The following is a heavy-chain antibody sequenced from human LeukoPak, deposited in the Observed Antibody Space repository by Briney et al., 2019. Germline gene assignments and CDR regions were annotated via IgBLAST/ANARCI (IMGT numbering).Heavy chain of an antibody. CDR3: ARVLAAIALRDYHYVDV. CDR2: IYSRDVT. Sequence: GGSLRLSCAASGFSVSSNSMSWVRQAPGKGLECVSIIYSRDVTSYADSVKDRFTISRDSDKNTLFLQMDSLRSDDTAVYYCARVLAAIALRDYHYVDVWGKGTTVTVSS. V-gene: IGHV3-53*01. CDR1: GFSVSSNS. J-gene: IGHJ6*03. D-gene: IGHD6-19*01.